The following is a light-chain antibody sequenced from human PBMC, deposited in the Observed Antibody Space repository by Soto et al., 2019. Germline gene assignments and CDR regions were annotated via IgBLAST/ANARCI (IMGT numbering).Light chain of an antibody. CDR1: QRVSSY. V-gene: IGKV3-11*01. CDR2: DAA. J-gene: IGKJ4*01. Sequence: EIVLTQSPATLSLSPGERATLSCRASQRVSSYLAWYQQKPGQAPRLLIYDAANRATGSPARFSGSESRTCSSLTISTLEPEDFAVYYCPPTSHWPHQLTFGGGTQVETK. CDR3: PPTSHWPHQLT.